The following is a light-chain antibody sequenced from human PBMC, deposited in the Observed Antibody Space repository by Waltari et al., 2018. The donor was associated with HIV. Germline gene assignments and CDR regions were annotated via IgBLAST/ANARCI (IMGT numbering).Light chain of an antibody. V-gene: IGKV3-11*01. CDR3: QQRSSWPLIT. CDR2: DAS. J-gene: IGKJ3*01. CDR1: QSISSY. Sequence: VLTQSPVTLSVSPGERATLSCRASQSISSYLSWYQQKPGQAPRLLIYDASKRATVIPARFSGSGSGTDFTLTISSLEPEDFAVYYCQQRSSWPLITFGPGTKVDVK.